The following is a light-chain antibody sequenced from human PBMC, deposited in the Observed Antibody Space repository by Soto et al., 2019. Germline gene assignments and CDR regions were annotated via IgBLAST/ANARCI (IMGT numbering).Light chain of an antibody. CDR3: LRYNAFSQT. J-gene: IGKJ1*01. CDR2: DAS. Sequence: IQMTQSPSTLSASVGDRGTITCRASQSMNDWLAWYQQKPGKAPKVLIYDASSLQSGVPSRFSGSGSGTEFTLTIGSLQPDDVATYYCLRYNAFSQTFGQGTKV. V-gene: IGKV1-5*01. CDR1: QSMNDW.